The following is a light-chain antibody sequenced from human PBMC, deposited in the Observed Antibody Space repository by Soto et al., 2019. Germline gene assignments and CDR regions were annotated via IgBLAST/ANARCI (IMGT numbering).Light chain of an antibody. J-gene: IGLJ1*01. CDR3: AAWDDSLNGPNYV. CDR1: SSNIGSNT. V-gene: IGLV1-44*01. CDR2: SNN. Sequence: QSVLTQQPSASGTPGQRVTISCSGSSSNIGSNTVNWYQQLPGTAPKLLIYSNNQRPSGVPDRFSGSKSGTSASLAISGLQSDDEADYYCAAWDDSLNGPNYVFGTGTKLTVL.